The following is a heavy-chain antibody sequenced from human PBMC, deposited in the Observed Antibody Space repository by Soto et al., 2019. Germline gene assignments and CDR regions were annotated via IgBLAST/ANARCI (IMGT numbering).Heavy chain of an antibody. Sequence: EVQLVESGGGLVQPGGSLRLSCAASGFTFSSYSVNWVRQAPGKGLEWVSYISSSSSTIYYADSVKGRFTISRDNAKNSLYLQMNSLRDEDTAVYYCARCPSGCYGMDVWGQGTTVTVSS. CDR2: ISSSSSTI. J-gene: IGHJ6*02. V-gene: IGHV3-48*02. CDR3: ARCPSGCYGMDV. CDR1: GFTFSSYS. D-gene: IGHD3-22*01.